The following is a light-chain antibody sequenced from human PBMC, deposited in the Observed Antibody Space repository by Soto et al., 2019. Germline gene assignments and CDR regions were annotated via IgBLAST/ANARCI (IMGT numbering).Light chain of an antibody. CDR1: TSDVGAYNY. Sequence: QSALTQPASVSGSPGQSVSISCTGSTSDVGAYNYVAWYQHKPGKAPRLLIYEVDHRPSGISSRFSGSKSGNTASLTISGLQTDDEADYYCSSYTVINTAVFGGGTKLTV. J-gene: IGLJ3*02. V-gene: IGLV2-14*01. CDR2: EVD. CDR3: SSYTVINTAV.